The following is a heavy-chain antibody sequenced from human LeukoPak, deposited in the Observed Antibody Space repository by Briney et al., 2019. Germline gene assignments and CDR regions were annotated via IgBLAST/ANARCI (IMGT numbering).Heavy chain of an antibody. D-gene: IGHD2-15*01. CDR3: ARDVGGWFDP. Sequence: SETLSLTCTVSGGSISSYYWSWIRQPPGKGLEWIGYIYYSGSTNYNPSLKSRVTISVDTSKNQFSLKLSSVTAADTAVYYCARDVGGWFDPWGQGTLVTASS. CDR1: GGSISSYY. J-gene: IGHJ5*02. CDR2: IYYSGST. V-gene: IGHV4-59*01.